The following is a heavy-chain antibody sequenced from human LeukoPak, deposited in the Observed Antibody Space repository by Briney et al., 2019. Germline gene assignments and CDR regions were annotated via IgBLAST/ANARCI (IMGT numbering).Heavy chain of an antibody. CDR3: ATTRLYFDS. J-gene: IGHJ4*02. V-gene: IGHV3-11*04. CDR2: ISSSGITI. CDR1: GFIFSDYH. Sequence: GGSLRLSCVASGFIFSDYHMSWIRQAPGKGLECVAYISSSGITIKYADSVKGRLTISRDNAKNSLFLQMNSLRAEDTAIYYCATTRLYFDSWGQGTLVTVSS.